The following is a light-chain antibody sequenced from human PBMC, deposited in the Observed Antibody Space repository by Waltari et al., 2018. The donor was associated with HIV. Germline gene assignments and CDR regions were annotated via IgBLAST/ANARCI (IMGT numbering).Light chain of an antibody. V-gene: IGLV2-23*02. CDR1: NTDIGYYNF. CDR2: EVN. Sequence: QAALTQPASVSGSPGQSTTISCNGTNTDIGYYNFVSWYQHHPGKAPKFLIYEVNKRPSGTSSRFSGSKSGNTASLTISGLQAEDEAHYYCCSHTTTTPFHVLFGGGTKLTVL. J-gene: IGLJ2*01. CDR3: CSHTTTTPFHVL.